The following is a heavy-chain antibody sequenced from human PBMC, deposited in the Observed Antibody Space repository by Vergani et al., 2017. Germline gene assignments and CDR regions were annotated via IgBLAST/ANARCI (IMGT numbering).Heavy chain of an antibody. Sequence: EVQLVESGGGVVRPGGSLRLSCAASGFTFSSYAMSWVRQAPGKGLEWVAAISGSGGSTYNADSVKGRLTISTDNSKNTRYLQMNSLRAEDTAVYYCATVKPKYCYGNGIDYWGQGTLVTVSS. J-gene: IGHJ4*02. CDR3: ATVKPKYCYGNGIDY. CDR1: GFTFSSYA. D-gene: IGHD4-23*01. V-gene: IGHV3-23*04. CDR2: ISGSGGST.